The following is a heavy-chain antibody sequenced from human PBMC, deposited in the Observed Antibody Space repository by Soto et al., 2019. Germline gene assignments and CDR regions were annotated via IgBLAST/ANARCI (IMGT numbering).Heavy chain of an antibody. J-gene: IGHJ4*02. D-gene: IGHD3-3*01. CDR1: GGSISSYY. V-gene: IGHV4-59*01. CDR3: ARSNLPDYDFWSGYLWYFDY. Sequence: SETLSLTCTVSGGSISSYYWSWIRQPPGKGLEWIGYIYYSGSTNYNPSLKSRVTISVDTSKNQFSLKLSSVTAADTAVYYCARSNLPDYDFWSGYLWYFDYWGQGTLVTVSS. CDR2: IYYSGST.